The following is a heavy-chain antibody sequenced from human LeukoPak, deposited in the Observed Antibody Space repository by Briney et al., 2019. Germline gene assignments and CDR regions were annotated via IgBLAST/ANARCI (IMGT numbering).Heavy chain of an antibody. CDR3: ARESGLGDTAMVR. CDR2: INPSGGST. Sequence: ASVKLSCKASGYTFTSYYMHWVRQAPGQGLEWMGIINPSGGSTSYAQKFQGRVTMTRDTSTSTVYMELSSLRSEDTAVYYCARESGLGDTAMVRWGQGTLVTVSS. CDR1: GYTFTSYY. V-gene: IGHV1-46*01. J-gene: IGHJ4*02. D-gene: IGHD5-18*01.